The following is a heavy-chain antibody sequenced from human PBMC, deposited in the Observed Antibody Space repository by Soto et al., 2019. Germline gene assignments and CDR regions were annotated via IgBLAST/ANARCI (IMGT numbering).Heavy chain of an antibody. CDR1: GGSISGSY. CDR3: TKYRRTDAAGYPFDY. V-gene: IGHV4-59*01. D-gene: IGHD2-15*01. J-gene: IGHJ4*02. CDR2: IHYSGST. Sequence: SETLSLTCTVSGGSISGSYWSWIRQTPGKVLEWVGYIHYSGSTNYNPSLKSRVTMSVDSAKNQFSLQLSSVTAADTAVYFCTKYRRTDAAGYPFDYWGQGALVTVSS.